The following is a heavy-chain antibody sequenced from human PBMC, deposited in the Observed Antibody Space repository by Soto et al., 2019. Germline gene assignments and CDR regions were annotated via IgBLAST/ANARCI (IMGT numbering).Heavy chain of an antibody. D-gene: IGHD2-15*01. CDR3: AKDACRCSCYVVVPGFDP. CDR2: ITGSGGST. CDR1: GFTFSSYA. Sequence: EVQLLGSGGGLVQPGGSLRLSCAASGFTFSSYAKSWVRQAPGKGLEWVSAITGSGGSTYYADSVKGRFTISRDNSKNTLYLQINSLTAEDTAIYYCAKDACRCSCYVVVPGFDPWGRGTLVTVSS. V-gene: IGHV3-23*01. J-gene: IGHJ5*02.